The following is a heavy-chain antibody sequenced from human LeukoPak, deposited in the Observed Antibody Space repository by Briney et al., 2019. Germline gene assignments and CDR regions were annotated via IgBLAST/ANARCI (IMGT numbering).Heavy chain of an antibody. V-gene: IGHV1-69*04. CDR3: ATGRDGYNWREDGGYFFDY. CDR2: IIPILGIA. J-gene: IGHJ4*02. CDR1: GGTFSSYA. Sequence: GASVKVSCKASGGTFSSYAISWVRQAPGQGLEWMGRIIPILGIANYAQKFQGRVTITADKSTSTAYMELSSLRSEDTAVYYCATGRDGYNWREDGGYFFDYWGQGTLVTVSS. D-gene: IGHD5-24*01.